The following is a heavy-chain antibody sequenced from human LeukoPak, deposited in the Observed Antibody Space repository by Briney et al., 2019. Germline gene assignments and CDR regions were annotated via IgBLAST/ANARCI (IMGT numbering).Heavy chain of an antibody. CDR3: TRRGHSGTYRQGSVAFDI. J-gene: IGHJ3*02. V-gene: IGHV1-46*01. CDR1: GYTFTSYY. D-gene: IGHD1-26*01. CDR2: INPSGGST. Sequence: VASVNVSCKASGYTFTSYYMHWVRQAPGQGLQWMGIINPSGGSTDYAQNFQGRVTMTRDTSTSTVYMELSSLRSEDTAVYYCTRRGHSGTYRQGSVAFDIWGQGTMVTVSS.